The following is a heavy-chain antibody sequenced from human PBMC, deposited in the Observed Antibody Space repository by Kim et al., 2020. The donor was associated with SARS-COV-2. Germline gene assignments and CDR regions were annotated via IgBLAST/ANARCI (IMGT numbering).Heavy chain of an antibody. D-gene: IGHD3-10*01. Sequence: GGSLRLSCAASGFTFSSYAMHWVRQAPGKGLEWVAVISYDGSNKYYADSVKGRFTISRDNSKNTLYLQMNSLRAEDTAVYYCARDSWDYYGSGSLVHYYYYGMDVWGQGTTVTVSS. CDR1: GFTFSSYA. J-gene: IGHJ6*02. CDR3: ARDSWDYYGSGSLVHYYYYGMDV. V-gene: IGHV3-30*04. CDR2: ISYDGSNK.